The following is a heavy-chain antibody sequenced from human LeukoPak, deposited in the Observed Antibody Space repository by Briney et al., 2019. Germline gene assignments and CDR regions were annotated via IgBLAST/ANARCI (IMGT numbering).Heavy chain of an antibody. CDR1: GYIFTGYY. J-gene: IGHJ5*02. D-gene: IGHD3-10*01. V-gene: IGHV1-2*02. CDR2: INPNSGDT. Sequence: ASVKVSCKASGYIFTGYYMHWVRQAPGQGLEWMGWINPNSGDTNYAQKFQGRVTMTRDTSISTAYMELSRLRSDDTAVYYCARSGLLRLGNWFDPWGQGTLVTVSS. CDR3: ARSGLLRLGNWFDP.